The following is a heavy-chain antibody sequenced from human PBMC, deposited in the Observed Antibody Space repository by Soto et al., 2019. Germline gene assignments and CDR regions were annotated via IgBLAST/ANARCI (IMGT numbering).Heavy chain of an antibody. D-gene: IGHD3-3*01. CDR2: IYYSGST. V-gene: IGHV4-30-4*08. CDR3: AGHTSGYHLQY. Sequence: PSETLSLTCTVSGGSISSGGYYWSWIRQHPGKGLEWIGYIYYSGSTYYNPSLKSRVTISVDTSKNQFSLKLSSVTAADTAVYYCAGHTSGYHLQYWGQGTLVTVSS. J-gene: IGHJ4*02. CDR1: GGSISSGGYY.